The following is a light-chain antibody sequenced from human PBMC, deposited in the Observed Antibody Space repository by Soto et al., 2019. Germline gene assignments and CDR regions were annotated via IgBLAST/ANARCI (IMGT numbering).Light chain of an antibody. V-gene: IGLV2-14*01. CDR2: DIN. Sequence: QSVLTQPASVSGSPGQSITISCTGTSSDVGNYIFVSWYRQHPGKAPKLMIYDINNRPSGVSNRFSGSKSGNTASLTISGLQAEDEADYYCSSYVGSNNYVFGTGTKVTVL. CDR1: SSDVGNYIF. CDR3: SSYVGSNNYV. J-gene: IGLJ1*01.